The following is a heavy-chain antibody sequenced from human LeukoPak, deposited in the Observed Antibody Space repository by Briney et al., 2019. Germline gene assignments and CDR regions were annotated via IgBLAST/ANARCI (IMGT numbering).Heavy chain of an antibody. CDR1: GGSISSYY. CDR2: IYYSGST. Sequence: NPSETLSLTCTVSGGSISSYYWSWIRQPPGKGLEWIGYIYYSGSTNYNPSLKSRVTISVDTSKNQFSLKLSSVTAADTAVYYCARDRETFDYWGQGTLVAVSS. J-gene: IGHJ4*02. V-gene: IGHV4-59*01. CDR3: ARDRETFDY.